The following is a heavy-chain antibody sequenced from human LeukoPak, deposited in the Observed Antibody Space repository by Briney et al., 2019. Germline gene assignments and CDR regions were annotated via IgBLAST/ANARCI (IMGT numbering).Heavy chain of an antibody. CDR1: GGTFSSYA. J-gene: IGHJ5*02. CDR2: IIPILGIA. V-gene: IGHV1-69*04. D-gene: IGHD3-22*01. Sequence: SVKVSCKASGGTFSSYAISWVRQAPGQGLEWMRRIIPILGIANYAQKFQGRVTITADKSTSTAYMELSSLRSEDTAVYYCAREGATMIVVVNWFDPWGQGTLVTVSS. CDR3: AREGATMIVVVNWFDP.